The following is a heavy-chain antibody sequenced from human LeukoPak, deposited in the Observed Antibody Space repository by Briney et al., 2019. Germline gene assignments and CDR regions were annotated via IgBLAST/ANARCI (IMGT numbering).Heavy chain of an antibody. CDR1: GFTFSSYG. V-gene: IGHV3-30*02. D-gene: IGHD3-22*01. Sequence: GGSLRLSCAASGFTFSSYGMHWVRQAPGKGLEWVAFIRYDGSNKYYADSVKGRFTISRDNSKNTLYLQMDSLRAEDTAVYYCAKGGDSSGYYPGYWGQGTLVTVSS. CDR3: AKGGDSSGYYPGY. CDR2: IRYDGSNK. J-gene: IGHJ4*02.